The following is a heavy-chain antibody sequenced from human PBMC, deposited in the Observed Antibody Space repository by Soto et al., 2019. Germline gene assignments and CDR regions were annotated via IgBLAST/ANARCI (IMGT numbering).Heavy chain of an antibody. Sequence: ASVKVSCKASGGTFSSYAISWVRQAPGQGLEWMGGIIPSVGTANYAQKFQGRVTITRDASTSTVYMELSSLRSEDTAAYYCARGKIAASKSPYYYYDGMDVWGQGTTVTVSS. J-gene: IGHJ6*02. CDR2: IIPSVGTA. V-gene: IGHV1-69*05. D-gene: IGHD6-6*01. CDR3: ARGKIAASKSPYYYYDGMDV. CDR1: GGTFSSYA.